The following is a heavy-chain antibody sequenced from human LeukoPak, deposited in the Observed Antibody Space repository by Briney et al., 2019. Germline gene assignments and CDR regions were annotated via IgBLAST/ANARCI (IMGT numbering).Heavy chain of an antibody. CDR1: GGSISGSSYY. D-gene: IGHD2-2*01. J-gene: IGHJ5*02. Sequence: KASETLSLTCTVSGGSISGSSYYWGWIRQPPGKGLEWIGSIYYSGSTYYNPSLKSRVTISVDTSKNQFSLKLNSVTATDTAVYYCARGHYQLSWGQGILVTVSS. V-gene: IGHV4-39*02. CDR3: ARGHYQLS. CDR2: IYYSGST.